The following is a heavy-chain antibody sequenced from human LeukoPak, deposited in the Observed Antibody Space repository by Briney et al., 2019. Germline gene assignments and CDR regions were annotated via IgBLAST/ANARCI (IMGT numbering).Heavy chain of an antibody. J-gene: IGHJ4*02. CDR1: GASITTYC. D-gene: IGHD6-19*01. CDR3: ARDLGNVGWLIDY. V-gene: IGHV4-4*07. CDR2: IHNSGSP. Sequence: SETLSLTCSVSGASITTYCWSWIRQSARQGLEWIGRIHNSGSPHYNPSLTGRVTMSLDTSKNHFSLKLTSVTAADTAVYYCARDLGNVGWLIDYWGQGTRVTVSS.